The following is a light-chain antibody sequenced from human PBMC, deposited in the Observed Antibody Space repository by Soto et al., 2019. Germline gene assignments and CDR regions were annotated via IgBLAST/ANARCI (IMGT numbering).Light chain of an antibody. CDR3: QQYYSYPRT. Sequence: AIRTTQSPYSLSASTGDRVTITCRASQYITSYLAWYQQNPGKAPQLLIYAASTLQSGVTSRFSVSGSVTDFTLTITCLQSVDCATYYYQQYYSYPRTFGQGTKVEIK. V-gene: IGKV1-8*01. CDR1: QYITSY. CDR2: AAS. J-gene: IGKJ1*01.